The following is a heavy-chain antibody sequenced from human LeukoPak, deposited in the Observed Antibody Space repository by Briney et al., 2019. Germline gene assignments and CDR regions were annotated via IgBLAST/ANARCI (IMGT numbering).Heavy chain of an antibody. D-gene: IGHD2-21*02. CDR3: ARHQYVTATSAFDI. CDR1: GSSFTNYW. V-gene: IGHV5-51*01. Sequence: GASLKISCKGSGSSFTNYWIGWVRQMPGKGLEWMGTIYPGDSDTRYNPSFQGQVTISADKSISIAYLQWSSLRASDTAMYYCARHQYVTATSAFDIWGQGTMVTVS. CDR2: IYPGDSDT. J-gene: IGHJ3*02.